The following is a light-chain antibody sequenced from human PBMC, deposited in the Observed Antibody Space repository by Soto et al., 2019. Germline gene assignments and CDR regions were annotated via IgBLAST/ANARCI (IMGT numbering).Light chain of an antibody. CDR1: QSVSS. Sequence: EIVMTQSPATLSVSPGERATLSCRASQSVSSLAWYQQKPGQAPRLLIYDTSTGATGIPARFSGSGSGTEFTLTISSLQSEESAVYYCQQYNNLPRTFGRGTKVEIK. J-gene: IGKJ1*01. CDR3: QQYNNLPRT. CDR2: DTS. V-gene: IGKV3-15*01.